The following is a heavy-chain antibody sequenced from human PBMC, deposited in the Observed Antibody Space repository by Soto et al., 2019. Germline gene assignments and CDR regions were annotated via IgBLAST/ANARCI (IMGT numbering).Heavy chain of an antibody. V-gene: IGHV3-48*02. CDR3: ARDNGMAGCFDP. CDR1: GFTFSSYS. Sequence: GGSLRLSCAASGFTFSSYSMNWARQAPGKGLEWIAYIISSSTTIFYADSVKGRFTISRDNAKSSLYLQMNSLRDEDTAVYYCARDNGMAGCFDPWGQGTLVTVSS. J-gene: IGHJ5*02. CDR2: IISSSTTI. D-gene: IGHD2-8*01.